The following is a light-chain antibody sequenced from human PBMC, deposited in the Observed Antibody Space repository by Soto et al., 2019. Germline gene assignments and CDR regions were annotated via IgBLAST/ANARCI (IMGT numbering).Light chain of an antibody. V-gene: IGLV2-11*01. J-gene: IGLJ1*01. CDR1: SSDVGGYNY. Sequence: QSVLTQPRSVSGSRGQSVTISCTGTSSDVGGYNYVSWYQQHPGTAPKLMIYDVSMRPSGVPDRFSGSKSGNTASLTISGLQVEDEAVYYCCSYAGSYIFFVFETGTKVTVL. CDR2: DVS. CDR3: CSYAGSYIFFV.